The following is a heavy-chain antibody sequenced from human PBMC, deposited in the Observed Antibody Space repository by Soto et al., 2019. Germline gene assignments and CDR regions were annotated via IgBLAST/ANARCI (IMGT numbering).Heavy chain of an antibody. CDR3: ATTIAAVLFDY. D-gene: IGHD6-13*01. V-gene: IGHV3-7*03. Sequence: EVQLVESGGGLVQPGGSLRLSCAASGFTFSSYWMSWVRQAPGKGLEWVANIKQDGSENYYVDSVKGRFTIPSDNAKNSLYLQMNSLRAEDTAVYYCATTIAAVLFDYWGQGTLVTVSS. CDR2: IKQDGSEN. J-gene: IGHJ4*02. CDR1: GFTFSSYW.